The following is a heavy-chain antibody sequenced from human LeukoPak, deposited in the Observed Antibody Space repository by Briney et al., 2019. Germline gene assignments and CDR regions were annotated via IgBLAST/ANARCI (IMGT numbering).Heavy chain of an antibody. Sequence: EPSETLSLTCGVYDGSFIGDYWSWIRQSPGMGPEWIGQVYHSGSANYNPSLRSRVTISIDTSKKQFSLKLNSVTATDTAVYYCARHGGFYFDSWGQGTLVTVSS. CDR3: ARHGGFYFDS. J-gene: IGHJ4*02. D-gene: IGHD3-16*01. V-gene: IGHV4-34*01. CDR1: DGSFIGDY. CDR2: VYHSGSA.